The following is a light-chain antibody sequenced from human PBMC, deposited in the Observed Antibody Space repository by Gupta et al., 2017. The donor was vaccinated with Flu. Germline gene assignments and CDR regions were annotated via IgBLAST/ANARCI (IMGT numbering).Light chain of an antibody. CDR3: GTWDSSLSAGV. Sequence: KVTIACSGSSSNSGNNYVSWYQQLPGAAPKLLIYEGNKRPSGIPDRFSGSKYGTSATLGITGLQTGDEADYYCGTWDSSLSAGVFGGGTKLTVL. V-gene: IGLV1-51*02. J-gene: IGLJ3*02. CDR1: SSNSGNNY. CDR2: EGN.